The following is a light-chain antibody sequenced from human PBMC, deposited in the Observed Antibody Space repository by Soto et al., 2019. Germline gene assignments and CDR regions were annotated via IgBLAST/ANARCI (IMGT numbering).Light chain of an antibody. CDR3: QQYNSYLGT. Sequence: DIQMTQSPSTLSASVGDRVTITCRASQSISSWLAWYQQKPGKAPKLLIYKASSLESGVPSRFSGSGSGTEFTLTISSLQPDDFPTYYCQQYNSYLGTFGQGTKVEIK. CDR1: QSISSW. J-gene: IGKJ1*01. CDR2: KAS. V-gene: IGKV1-5*03.